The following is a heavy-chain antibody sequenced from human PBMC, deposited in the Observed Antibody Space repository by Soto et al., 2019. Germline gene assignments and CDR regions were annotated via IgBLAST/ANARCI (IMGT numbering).Heavy chain of an antibody. D-gene: IGHD3-22*01. V-gene: IGHV3-33*01. CDR2: IWYDGSNK. CDR1: GFTFSSYG. Sequence: QVQLVESGGGVVQPGRSLRLSCAASGFTFSSYGMHWVRQAPGKGLEWVAVIWYDGSNKYYADSVKGRFTISRDNSKNTLYLQMNSLRAEDTAVYYCARDSHYDSSLYGIDVWGQGTTVTVSS. CDR3: ARDSHYDSSLYGIDV. J-gene: IGHJ6*02.